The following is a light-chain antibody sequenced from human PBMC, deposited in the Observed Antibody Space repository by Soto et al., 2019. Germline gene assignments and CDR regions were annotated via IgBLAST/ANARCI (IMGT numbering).Light chain of an antibody. Sequence: DIQMTQSPSSLSASVGDRVTITCRASQSISTYLNWYHQKPRKAPKPLIYAASSLQSGVPSRFSSSGSVTDFTLTISSLQPDDIATYYCQQSYTTPDTFGPGTKVDIK. CDR1: QSISTY. J-gene: IGKJ3*01. CDR2: AAS. V-gene: IGKV1-39*01. CDR3: QQSYTTPDT.